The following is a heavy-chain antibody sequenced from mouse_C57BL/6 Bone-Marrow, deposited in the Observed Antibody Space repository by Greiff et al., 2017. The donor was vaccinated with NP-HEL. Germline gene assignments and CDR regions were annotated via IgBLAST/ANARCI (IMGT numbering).Heavy chain of an antibody. CDR3: ASRTTVVATDWYFDV. Sequence: EVQLQQSGPELVKPGASVKISCKASGYSFTDYNMNWVKQSNGKSLEWIGVINPNYGTTSYNQKFKGKATFTVDQSSSTAYMQLNSLTSEDSAVYDCASRTTVVATDWYFDVWGTGTTVTVSA. J-gene: IGHJ1*03. CDR2: INPNYGTT. V-gene: IGHV1-39*01. D-gene: IGHD1-1*01. CDR1: GYSFTDYN.